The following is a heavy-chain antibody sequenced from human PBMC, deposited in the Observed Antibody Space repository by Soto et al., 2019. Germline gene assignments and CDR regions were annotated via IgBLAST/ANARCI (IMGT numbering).Heavy chain of an antibody. Sequence: ASVKVSCKASGYTFTFYDINWVRQASGQGLEWLGWMNPKSGQTGYAPKFQGRVTMTADTSISTAYMELTSLRSEDTAVYYCARDLAPALDWFGPSGQGTLVPVS. V-gene: IGHV1-8*01. CDR1: GYTFTFYD. J-gene: IGHJ5*02. CDR3: ARDLAPALDWFGP. CDR2: MNPKSGQT. D-gene: IGHD5-18*01.